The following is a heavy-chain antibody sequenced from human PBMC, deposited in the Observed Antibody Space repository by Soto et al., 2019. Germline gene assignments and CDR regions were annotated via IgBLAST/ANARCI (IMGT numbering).Heavy chain of an antibody. CDR3: ARDMYYYGSGQIIFAY. J-gene: IGHJ4*02. CDR1: GFTFSSYS. D-gene: IGHD3-10*01. V-gene: IGHV3-48*01. Sequence: GGSLRLSCAASGFTFSSYSMNWVRQAPGKGLERVSYISSSSSTIYYADSVKGRFTISRDNAKNSLYLQMNSLRAEDTAVYYCARDMYYYGSGQIIFAYWGQGTLVTVSS. CDR2: ISSSSSTI.